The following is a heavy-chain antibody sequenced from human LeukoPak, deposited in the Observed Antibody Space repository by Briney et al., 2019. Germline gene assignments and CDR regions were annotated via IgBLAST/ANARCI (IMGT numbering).Heavy chain of an antibody. Sequence: GGSLRLSCAASGFTFSSYAMHWVRQAPGKGLEYVSAISSNGGSTYYANSVKGRFTISRDNSKNTLYLQMGSLRAEDMAVYYCARVGDYDILTYFDYWGQGTLVTVSS. CDR2: ISSNGGST. J-gene: IGHJ4*02. V-gene: IGHV3-64*01. CDR3: ARVGDYDILTYFDY. D-gene: IGHD3-9*01. CDR1: GFTFSSYA.